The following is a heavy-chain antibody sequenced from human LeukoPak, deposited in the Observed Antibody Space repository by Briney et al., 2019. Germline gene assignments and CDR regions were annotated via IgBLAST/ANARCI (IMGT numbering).Heavy chain of an antibody. Sequence: ASVKVSCKASGYSFTSYYIHWVRQAPGQGLEWMGTINSSGDSTSYAQKFQGRVTMTRDTSTSTVYMELSSLRSEDTAVYYCTRRALNAFDYWGQGTLVTVSS. CDR2: INSSGDST. CDR1: GYSFTSYY. D-gene: IGHD2-8*01. J-gene: IGHJ4*02. V-gene: IGHV1-46*01. CDR3: TRRALNAFDY.